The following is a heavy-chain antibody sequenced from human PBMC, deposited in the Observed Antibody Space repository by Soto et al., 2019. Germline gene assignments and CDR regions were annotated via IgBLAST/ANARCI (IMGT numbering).Heavy chain of an antibody. V-gene: IGHV3-66*01. J-gene: IGHJ4*02. CDR3: TRDSSYYGAGRGVLDY. CDR1: GFTVNNNY. D-gene: IGHD3-10*01. Sequence: PGGSLRLSCAVSGFTVNNNYMSWVRQAPGKGLEWISVIYSGGNTEYAESVRGRFTVSRDTSKNTLYLQMDSLRVDDTAIYYCTRDSSYYGAGRGVLDYWGQGTPVTSPQ. CDR2: IYSGGNT.